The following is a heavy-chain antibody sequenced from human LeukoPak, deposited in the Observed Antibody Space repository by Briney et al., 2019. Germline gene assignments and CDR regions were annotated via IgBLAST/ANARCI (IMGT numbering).Heavy chain of an antibody. J-gene: IGHJ3*02. D-gene: IGHD6-13*01. V-gene: IGHV1-69*13. CDR3: SRGNSSSWYENDAFDI. Sequence: SVNLSRKASVGGFSIYAISWVRLAPAPGQEWMGMVIPIFGTANYEQKSQGRVTITSNEATSTHFVELSSLSSDDTDVDYCSRGNSSSWYENDAFDISGQGGMVTVSS. CDR2: VIPIFGTA. CDR1: VGGFSIYA.